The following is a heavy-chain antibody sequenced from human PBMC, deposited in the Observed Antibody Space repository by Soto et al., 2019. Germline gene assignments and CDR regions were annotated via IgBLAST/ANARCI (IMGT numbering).Heavy chain of an antibody. CDR3: ARGLHSLFDY. D-gene: IGHD2-21*01. V-gene: IGHV3-33*01. Sequence: GGSLRLSCAASGFTFNSYGMHWVRQAPGKRLEWVAVIWYDGNNKYYADSVKGRFTISRDNSKNTLYVQMTSLRAEDTAIYYCARGLHSLFDYWGQGTLVTVSS. CDR1: GFTFNSYG. CDR2: IWYDGNNK. J-gene: IGHJ4*02.